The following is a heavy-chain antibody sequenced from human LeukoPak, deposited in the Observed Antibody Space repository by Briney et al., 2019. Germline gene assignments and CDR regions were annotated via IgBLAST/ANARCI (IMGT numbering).Heavy chain of an antibody. CDR3: ARLNGGYYYYMDV. V-gene: IGHV1-46*01. CDR2: INPSGGST. CDR1: GYTFTSYY. Sequence: ASVKVSCKASGYTFTSYYMHWVRQAPGQGLEWMGIINPSGGSTSYAQKFQGRVTMTRDMSTSTVYMELSSLRSEDTAVYYCARLNGGYYYYMDVWGKGTTVTVSS. J-gene: IGHJ6*03. D-gene: IGHD3-10*01.